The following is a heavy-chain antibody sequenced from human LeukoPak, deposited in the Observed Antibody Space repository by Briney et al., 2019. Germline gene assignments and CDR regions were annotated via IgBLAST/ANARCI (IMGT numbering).Heavy chain of an antibody. Sequence: ASVKVSCKASGYTFTGYYMHWVRQAPGQGLEWMGWINPNSGVSNYAQKFRGRVTMTRDTSINTAYMELSGLTSDDTAVYYCARVKGRVFGVITTKERYFDYWGQGTLVTVSS. J-gene: IGHJ4*02. D-gene: IGHD3-3*01. CDR1: GYTFTGYY. V-gene: IGHV1-2*02. CDR3: ARVKGRVFGVITTKERYFDY. CDR2: INPNSGVS.